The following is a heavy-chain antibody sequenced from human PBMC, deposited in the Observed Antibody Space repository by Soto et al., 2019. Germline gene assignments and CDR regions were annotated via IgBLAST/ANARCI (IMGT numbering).Heavy chain of an antibody. D-gene: IGHD3-16*01. Sequence: EVRLVESGGRLVQPGGSLRLSCAASGFTLSSYSMNWARQAPGKGLEWVSYISSSSSTIYYADSVKGRFTISRDNAKSSLYLQMNSLRDEDTAVYYCVRGGAFKIDYWGQGTLVTVSS. CDR2: ISSSSSTI. J-gene: IGHJ4*02. CDR1: GFTLSSYS. CDR3: VRGGAFKIDY. V-gene: IGHV3-48*02.